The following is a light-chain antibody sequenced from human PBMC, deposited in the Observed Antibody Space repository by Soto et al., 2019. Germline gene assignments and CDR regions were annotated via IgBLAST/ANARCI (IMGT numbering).Light chain of an antibody. V-gene: IGLV2-11*01. J-gene: IGLJ2*01. CDR2: DVN. Sequence: SVLTQPRSVSGSPGQSVTLSCTGTSSDVGGYHYVSWYQHHPGKAPKIIIYDVNKRPSGVPDRFSGSKSGNTASLTISGLQTEDEADYYCCSYAGSYTLVFGGGTKLTVL. CDR3: CSYAGSYTLV. CDR1: SSDVGGYHY.